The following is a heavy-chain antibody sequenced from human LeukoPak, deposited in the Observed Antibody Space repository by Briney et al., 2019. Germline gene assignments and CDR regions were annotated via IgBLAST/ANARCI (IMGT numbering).Heavy chain of an antibody. Sequence: PSETLSLTCAVYGGSFSGYYWSWNRQPPGKGLEWIGEINHSGSTNYNPSLKSRVTISVDTSKNQFSLKLNSVTAADTAVYYCARVPHIVVVTAIASQAFDIWGQGTMVTVSS. V-gene: IGHV4-34*01. D-gene: IGHD2-21*02. CDR2: INHSGST. CDR1: GGSFSGYY. CDR3: ARVPHIVVVTAIASQAFDI. J-gene: IGHJ3*02.